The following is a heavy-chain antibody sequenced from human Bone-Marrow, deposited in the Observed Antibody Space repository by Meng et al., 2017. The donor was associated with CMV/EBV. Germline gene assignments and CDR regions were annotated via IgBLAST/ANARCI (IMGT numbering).Heavy chain of an antibody. CDR2: IDSDGSIT. J-gene: IGHJ4*02. CDR1: GFTFSSYW. Sequence: GESLKISCAASGFTFSSYWMHWVRQAPGKGLVWVSRIDSDGSITNYADSVKGRFTISRDNAKNTLYLQMNSLRAEDTAVYYCIRGVGGTSGRHYWGQGTLVTVSS. CDR3: IRGVGGTSGRHY. D-gene: IGHD1-26*01. V-gene: IGHV3-74*01.